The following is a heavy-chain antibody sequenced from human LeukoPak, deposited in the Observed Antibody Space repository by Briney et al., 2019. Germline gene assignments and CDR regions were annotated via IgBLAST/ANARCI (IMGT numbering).Heavy chain of an antibody. V-gene: IGHV4-59*08. CDR2: IYYSGST. Sequence: PSETLSLTCTVSGGSISSYYWRWIRQPPGKGLEWIGYIYYSGSTNYNPSLKSRVTISVDTSKSQFSLKLSSVTAADTAVYYCARLVYGSGSYYSNWFDPWGQGTLVTVSS. J-gene: IGHJ5*02. CDR3: ARLVYGSGSYYSNWFDP. CDR1: GGSISSYY. D-gene: IGHD3-10*01.